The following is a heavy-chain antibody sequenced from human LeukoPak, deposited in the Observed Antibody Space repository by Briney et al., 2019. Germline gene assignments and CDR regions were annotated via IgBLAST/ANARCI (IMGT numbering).Heavy chain of an antibody. Sequence: QSGGSLRLSCADSGFTFSSYAMSWVRQAPGKGLEWVSGISGSGGSAYYADSVKGRFTISRDNSKNTLYLQMNSLRAEDTAVYYCAKQELVATTTTFDYWGQGTLVTVSS. CDR3: AKQELVATTTTFDY. CDR1: GFTFSSYA. J-gene: IGHJ4*02. D-gene: IGHD5-12*01. CDR2: ISGSGGSA. V-gene: IGHV3-23*01.